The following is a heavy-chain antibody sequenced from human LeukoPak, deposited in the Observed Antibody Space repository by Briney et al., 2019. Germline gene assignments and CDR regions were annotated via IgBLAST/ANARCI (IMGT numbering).Heavy chain of an antibody. Sequence: ASVKVSCKASGYTFSSYDINWVRQATGQGLEWMGWMNPNSGNTGYAQKFQDRVTITRNTSISTAYMELSSLRSEDTAVYYCARARRGHYTQIIHDAFDIWGQGTMVTVSS. V-gene: IGHV1-8*03. D-gene: IGHD2-2*02. CDR2: MNPNSGNT. CDR1: GYTFSSYD. J-gene: IGHJ3*02. CDR3: ARARRGHYTQIIHDAFDI.